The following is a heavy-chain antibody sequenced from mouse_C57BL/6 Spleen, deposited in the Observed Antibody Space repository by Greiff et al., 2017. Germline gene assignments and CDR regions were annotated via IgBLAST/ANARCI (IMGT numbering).Heavy chain of an antibody. CDR2: INYDGSST. CDR1: GFTFSDYY. J-gene: IGHJ3*01. V-gene: IGHV5-16*01. CDR3: ARLSTMVTTAEARFAY. Sequence: EVMLVESEGGLVQPGSSMKLSCTASGFTFSDYYMAWVRQVPEKGLEWVANINYDGSSTYYLDSLKSRFLISRDNAKNILYLQMSSLKSEDTATYYCARLSTMVTTAEARFAYWGQGTLVTVSA. D-gene: IGHD2-2*01.